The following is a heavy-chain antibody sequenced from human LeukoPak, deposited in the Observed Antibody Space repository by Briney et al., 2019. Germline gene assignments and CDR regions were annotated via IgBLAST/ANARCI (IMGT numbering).Heavy chain of an antibody. Sequence: GGSLRLSCAASGFTFSSYAMTWVRQAPGKGLEWVSAISGSGGTTYNADSVKDRFTISRDNSKNTLYLQMNSLRAEDTAVYYCAKASHLTGYYLPIDYWGHGTLVTVSS. CDR2: ISGSGGTT. CDR1: GFTFSSYA. D-gene: IGHD3-9*01. J-gene: IGHJ4*01. CDR3: AKASHLTGYYLPIDY. V-gene: IGHV3-23*01.